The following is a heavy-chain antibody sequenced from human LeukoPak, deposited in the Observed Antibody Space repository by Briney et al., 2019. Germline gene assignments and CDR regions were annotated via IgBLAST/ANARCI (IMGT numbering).Heavy chain of an antibody. CDR2: ISSSGSTI. CDR1: GFLFSSFE. Sequence: PGGSLRLSCAASGFLFSSFEVNWVRQAPGKGLEWVSYISSSGSTIYYADSVKGRFTISRDNAKNSLYLQMNSLRAEDTAVYYCAGMTTVTTIDYWGQGTLVTVSS. CDR3: AGMTTVTTIDY. J-gene: IGHJ4*02. D-gene: IGHD4-17*01. V-gene: IGHV3-48*03.